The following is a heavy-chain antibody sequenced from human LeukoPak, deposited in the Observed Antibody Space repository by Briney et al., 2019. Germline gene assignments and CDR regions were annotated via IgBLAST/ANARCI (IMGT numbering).Heavy chain of an antibody. Sequence: GASVKVSCKASGYTFTGYYMHWVRQAPGQGLEWMGWINPNSGGTNYAQKFQGRVTMTRDTSISTAYMELSRLRSDDTDVYYYASNLRLTVAVAAPDGWFDPWGQGTLVTVSS. CDR2: INPNSGGT. V-gene: IGHV1-2*02. J-gene: IGHJ5*02. CDR1: GYTFTGYY. CDR3: ASNLRLTVAVAAPDGWFDP. D-gene: IGHD6-19*01.